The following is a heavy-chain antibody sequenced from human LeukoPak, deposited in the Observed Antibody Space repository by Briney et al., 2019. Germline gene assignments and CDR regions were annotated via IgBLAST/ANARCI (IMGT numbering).Heavy chain of an antibody. CDR2: INWNGDRT. J-gene: IGHJ4*02. CDR1: GFTFHDYD. V-gene: IGHV3-20*04. CDR3: ARRDYYGSGSPDF. Sequence: PGGSLRLSCAASGFTFHDYDMSWVRQFPGKGLEWVSGINWNGDRTGYADSVKGRFTISRDNAKKSLYLQMNSLRAEDTALYYCARRDYYGSGSPDFWGQGTLVTVSS. D-gene: IGHD3-10*01.